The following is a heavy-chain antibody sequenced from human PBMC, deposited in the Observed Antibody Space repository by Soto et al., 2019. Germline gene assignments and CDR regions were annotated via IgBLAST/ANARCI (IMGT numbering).Heavy chain of an antibody. CDR2: IYYSWST. V-gene: IGHV4-31*03. CDR3: ARDLTASTGPTLGMGV. D-gene: IGHD6-19*01. CDR1: GGSISSGGYY. Sequence: SETLSLTCTVSGGSISSGGYYWSWIRQHPGKGLEWIGYIYYSWSTYYNPSLKSRVTISVDTSKDQFSLKLSSVTAADTAGYKCARDLTASTGPTLGMGVWGQLTTVTVSS. J-gene: IGHJ6*02.